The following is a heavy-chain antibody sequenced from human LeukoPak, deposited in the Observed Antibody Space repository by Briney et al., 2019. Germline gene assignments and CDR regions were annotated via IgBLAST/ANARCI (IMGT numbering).Heavy chain of an antibody. CDR1: GGSFSGYY. V-gene: IGHV4-34*01. CDR3: ARGWRYGPGRGVDY. CDR2: INHSGST. J-gene: IGHJ4*02. Sequence: PSETLSLTCAVYGGSFSGYYWSWIRQPPGKGLEWIGEINHSGSTNYNPSLKSRVTISVDTSKNQFSLKLSSVTAADTAVYYCARGWRYGPGRGVDYWGQGTLVTVSS. D-gene: IGHD3-10*01.